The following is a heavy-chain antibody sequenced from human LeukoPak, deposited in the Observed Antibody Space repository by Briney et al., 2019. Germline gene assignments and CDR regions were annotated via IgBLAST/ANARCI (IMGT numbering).Heavy chain of an antibody. V-gene: IGHV1-18*01. J-gene: IGHJ4*02. CDR2: ISAYNGNT. CDR1: GYTFTSYG. Sequence: ASVKVSCKASGYTFTSYGISWVRQAPGQGLEWMGWISAYNGNTNYAQKLQGRVTMTTDTSTSTAYMELSSLRSEDTAVYYCARGPLIAAAGDYYFDYWGQGTLVTVSS. CDR3: ARGPLIAAAGDYYFDY. D-gene: IGHD6-13*01.